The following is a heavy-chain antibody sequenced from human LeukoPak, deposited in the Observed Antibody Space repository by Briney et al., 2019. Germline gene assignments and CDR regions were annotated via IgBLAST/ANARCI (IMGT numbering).Heavy chain of an antibody. D-gene: IGHD3-16*02. CDR1: GGSIGTYY. CDR2: IYVTGT. CDR3: ARHIGGGIEDMDV. Sequence: SETLSLTCTVSGGSIGTYYWSWIRQSPGKELEWIGYIYVTGTRYNPYLQSRVTISVDRSRNQFFLKMSSVTAPDTAVYYCARHIGGGIEDMDVWGKGTKVIVSS. V-gene: IGHV4-59*08. J-gene: IGHJ6*03.